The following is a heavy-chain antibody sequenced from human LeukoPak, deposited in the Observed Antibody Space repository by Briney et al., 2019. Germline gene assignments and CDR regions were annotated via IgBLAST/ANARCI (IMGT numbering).Heavy chain of an antibody. CDR1: GFTFSSYG. V-gene: IGHV3-23*01. CDR3: AKGSRDSTSYCFDS. D-gene: IGHD3-22*01. Sequence: GRSLRLSCAASGFTFSSYGMHWVRQAPGKGLEWVSGISGSGESTFYADSVKGRFTISSDKSKNTLYLQMNSLRVEDTALYYCAKGSRDSTSYCFDSWGRGTLVAVSS. CDR2: ISGSGEST. J-gene: IGHJ4*02.